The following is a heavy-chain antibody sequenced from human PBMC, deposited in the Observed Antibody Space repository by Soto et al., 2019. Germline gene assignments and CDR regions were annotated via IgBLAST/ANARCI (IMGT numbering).Heavy chain of an antibody. V-gene: IGHV5-10-1*01. CDR2: IDPSDSYT. Sequence: LGESLKISCKGSGYSFTSYWISWVRQMPGKGLEWMGRIDPSDSYTNYSPSFQGHVTISADKSISTAYLQWSSLKASDTAMYYCASMHYDFWSGSYYGMDVWGQGTTVTVSS. J-gene: IGHJ6*02. CDR1: GYSFTSYW. D-gene: IGHD3-3*01. CDR3: ASMHYDFWSGSYYGMDV.